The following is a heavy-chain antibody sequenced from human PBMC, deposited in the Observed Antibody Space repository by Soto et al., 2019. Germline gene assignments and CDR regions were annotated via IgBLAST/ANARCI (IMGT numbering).Heavy chain of an antibody. CDR1: GYSFASIW. Sequence: GESLKISCKGSGYSFASIWIGWVRQMPGKGLEWMGIIYPGDFNTRYNPSFQGQVTISADKSINTAYLQWNSLKASDTAIYYCARHQLFGYSSPFDYWGQGTLVTVSS. CDR2: IYPGDFNT. CDR3: ARHQLFGYSSPFDY. D-gene: IGHD5-12*01. V-gene: IGHV5-51*01. J-gene: IGHJ4*01.